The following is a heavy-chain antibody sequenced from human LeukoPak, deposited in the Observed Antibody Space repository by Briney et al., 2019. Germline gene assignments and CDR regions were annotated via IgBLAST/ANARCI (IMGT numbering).Heavy chain of an antibody. D-gene: IGHD2-2*01. CDR1: GYNFTYYA. CDR2: INTGNGDT. V-gene: IGHV1-3*04. Sequence: ASVKVSCTASGYNFTYYAVHWVRQAPGQRLEYMGWINTGNGDTKYSQKFQGRVSITSDTSASTAYMELSSLRSEDTAVYYCARDRQDVFIIPTAIGWFDPWGQGALVTVSS. J-gene: IGHJ5*02. CDR3: ARDRQDVFIIPTAIGWFDP.